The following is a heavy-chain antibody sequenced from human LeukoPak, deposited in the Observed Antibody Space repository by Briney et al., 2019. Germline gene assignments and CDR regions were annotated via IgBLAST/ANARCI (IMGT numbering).Heavy chain of an antibody. CDR2: VDHTGST. Sequence: SETLSLTCSVSDDSITMYYWTWIRQPPGKGLEWIGYVDHTGSTNFNPSLNGRVSISRDTTKNLFSLRLRSVTAADTAVYYCARGYCSSTSCFLNWFDPWGQGTLVTVSS. CDR3: ARGYCSSTSCFLNWFDP. D-gene: IGHD2-2*01. J-gene: IGHJ5*02. CDR1: DDSITMYY. V-gene: IGHV4-59*01.